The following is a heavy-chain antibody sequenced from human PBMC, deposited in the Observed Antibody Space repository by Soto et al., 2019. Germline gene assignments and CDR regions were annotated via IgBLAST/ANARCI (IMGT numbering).Heavy chain of an antibody. Sequence: SETLSLTCTVSGGSISSYYWSWIRQPAGKGLEWIGRIYTSGSTNYNPSLKSRVTMSVDTSKNQFSLKLSSVTAADTAVYYCARLGYDYGDSRYYYYYGMDVWGQGTTVTVSS. CDR2: IYTSGST. CDR3: ARLGYDYGDSRYYYYYGMDV. J-gene: IGHJ6*02. CDR1: GGSISSYY. V-gene: IGHV4-4*07. D-gene: IGHD4-17*01.